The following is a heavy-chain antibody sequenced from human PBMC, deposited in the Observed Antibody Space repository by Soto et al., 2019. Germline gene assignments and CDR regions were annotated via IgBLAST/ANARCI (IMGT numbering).Heavy chain of an antibody. Sequence: EVQLVESGGTLVQPGGSLRLSCAASGFTFNNYWMGWVRQAPGKGLEWVANIKQDGRETYYVDSVRGRFTISRDNAKNSLYLQMNSLRAEDTAVYYCARMFYFDISAYRHWGQGTLVTVSS. D-gene: IGHD3-22*01. J-gene: IGHJ1*01. CDR3: ARMFYFDISAYRH. V-gene: IGHV3-7*03. CDR1: GFTFNNYW. CDR2: IKQDGRET.